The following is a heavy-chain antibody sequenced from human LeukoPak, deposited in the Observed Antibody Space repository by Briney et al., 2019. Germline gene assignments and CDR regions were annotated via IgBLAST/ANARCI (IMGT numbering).Heavy chain of an antibody. CDR2: IKQDGSEK. Sequence: GGSLRLSCAASGFTFSSHWMSWVRQAPGKGLEWVANIKQDGSEKYYVDSVKGRYTISGDNAKNSLYLQMNSLRAEDTAVYYCARTTWDAFDIWGQGTMVTVSS. CDR3: ARTTWDAFDI. J-gene: IGHJ3*02. CDR1: GFTFSSHW. V-gene: IGHV3-7*01. D-gene: IGHD2/OR15-2a*01.